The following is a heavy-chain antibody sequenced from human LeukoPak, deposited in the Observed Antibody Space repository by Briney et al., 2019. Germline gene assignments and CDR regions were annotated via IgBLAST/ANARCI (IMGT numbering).Heavy chain of an antibody. V-gene: IGHV3-30*06. CDR2: IANGGSEV. D-gene: IGHD3-10*01. CDR3: ARDLIGGRSYDH. CDR1: GFTFSSHG. J-gene: IGHJ4*02. Sequence: PGGSLRLSCVVSGFTFSSHGMHWVRQAPGKGLEWVAWVAVIANGGSEVAYADSVKGRFTISRDNSKNTVDLRKNSLKTEDTAVYYCARDLIGGRSYDHWGQGTLVAVSS.